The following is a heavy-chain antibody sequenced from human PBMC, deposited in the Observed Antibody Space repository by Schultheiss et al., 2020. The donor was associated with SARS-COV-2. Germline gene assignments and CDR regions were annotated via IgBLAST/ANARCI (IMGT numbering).Heavy chain of an antibody. CDR3: ARPSVVVPAAIGPFDY. CDR2: IYYSGST. V-gene: IGHV4-59*08. CDR1: GGSFSGYY. Sequence: SETLSLTCAVYGGSFSGYYWSWIRQPPGKGLEWIGYIYYSGSTNYNPSLKSRVTISVDTSKNQFSLKLSSVTAADTAVYYCARPSVVVPAAIGPFDYWGQGTLVTVSS. D-gene: IGHD2-2*01. J-gene: IGHJ4*02.